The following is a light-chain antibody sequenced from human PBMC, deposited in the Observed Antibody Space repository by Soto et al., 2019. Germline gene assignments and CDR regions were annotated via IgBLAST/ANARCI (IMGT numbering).Light chain of an antibody. CDR2: DAS. CDR1: QSISSW. J-gene: IGKJ1*01. V-gene: IGKV1-5*01. CDR3: QQYNSYSKT. Sequence: DIQMTQSPSTLSASVGDRVTITCRASQSISSWLAWYQQKPGKAPKLLIYDASSLESGVPSRFSGHGSGTEFTLTIRSLQPDDSASYYCQQYNSYSKTFGQGTKVEIK.